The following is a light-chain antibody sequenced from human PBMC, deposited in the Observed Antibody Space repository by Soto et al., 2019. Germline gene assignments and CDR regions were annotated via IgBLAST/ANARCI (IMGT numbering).Light chain of an antibody. CDR1: QSVSSSY. V-gene: IGKV3-20*01. Sequence: EIVLTQSPGTLSLSPGERATLSCRASQSVSSSYLAWYQQKPGQAPRLLIYGASSRATGIPDRFSGSGSGTDFTLTISRLEPEDSAVYYCQQYNNWPRTFGQGTKGDIK. CDR2: GAS. J-gene: IGKJ1*01. CDR3: QQYNNWPRT.